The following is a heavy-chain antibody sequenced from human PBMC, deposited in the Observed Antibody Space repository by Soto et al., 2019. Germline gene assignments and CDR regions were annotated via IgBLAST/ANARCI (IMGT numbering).Heavy chain of an antibody. D-gene: IGHD2-15*01. CDR2: INPSGGST. CDR1: GYTFTSYY. J-gene: IGHJ4*02. Sequence: GASVKVSCKASGYTFTSYYMHWVRQAPGQGLEWMGIINPSGGSTSYAQRFQGRVTMTRDTSTSTVYMELSSLRSEDTAVYYCARVYCCGGGCYSIDYWGEEPLVTVS. V-gene: IGHV1-46*01. CDR3: ARVYCCGGGCYSIDY.